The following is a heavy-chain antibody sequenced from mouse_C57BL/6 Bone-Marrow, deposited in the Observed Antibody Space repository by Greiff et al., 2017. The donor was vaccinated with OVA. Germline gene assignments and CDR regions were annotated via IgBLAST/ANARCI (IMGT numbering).Heavy chain of an antibody. J-gene: IGHJ4*01. CDR1: GYTFTDYE. CDR2: IDPETGGT. CDR3: TRGARGDY. Sequence: VQLQQSGAELVGPGASVTLSCKASGYTFTDYEMHWVKQTPVHGLEWIGAIDPETGGTAYNQKFKGTGILTADKSSSTAYMELRSLTSEDAAVYYCTRGARGDYWGQGTSVTVSS. V-gene: IGHV1-15*01.